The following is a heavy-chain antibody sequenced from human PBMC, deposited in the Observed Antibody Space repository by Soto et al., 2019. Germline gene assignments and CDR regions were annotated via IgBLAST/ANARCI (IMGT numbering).Heavy chain of an antibody. Sequence: GSLRLSCAASGFTFSSYAMSWVRQAPVKGLEWVSAISGSGGSTYYADSVKGRFTISRDNSKNTLYLQMNSLRAEDTAVYYCANRFGYCSSTSCPDTFDIWGQGTMVTVSS. J-gene: IGHJ3*02. V-gene: IGHV3-23*01. CDR3: ANRFGYCSSTSCPDTFDI. CDR1: GFTFSSYA. CDR2: ISGSGGST. D-gene: IGHD2-2*03.